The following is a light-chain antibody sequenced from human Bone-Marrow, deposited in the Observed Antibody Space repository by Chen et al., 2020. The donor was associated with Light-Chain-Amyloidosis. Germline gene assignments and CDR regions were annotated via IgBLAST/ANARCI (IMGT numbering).Light chain of an antibody. J-gene: IGLJ1*01. Sequence: QSALTQPASVSGSPGQSITISCTGTSSDVGGDNHVSWYQQHPDKAPKLMIYEVTNRPSWVPDRFSASKSDNTASLTISGLQTEDEADYFCSSYTITNTLVVGSGTRVTVL. CDR3: SSYTITNTLV. CDR2: EVT. CDR1: SSDVGGDNH. V-gene: IGLV2-14*01.